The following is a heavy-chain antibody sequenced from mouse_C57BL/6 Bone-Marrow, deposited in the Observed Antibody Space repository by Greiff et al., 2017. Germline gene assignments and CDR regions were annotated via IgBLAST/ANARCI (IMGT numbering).Heavy chain of an antibody. J-gene: IGHJ3*01. CDR2: INPGSGGT. V-gene: IGHV1-54*01. D-gene: IGHD4-1*01. CDR1: GYAFTNYL. CDR3: ARSKNWDSWFAY. Sequence: VKLTESGAELVRPGTSVQVSCKASGYAFTNYLIEWVKQRPGQGLEWIGVINPGSGGTNYNAKFQGKATLTADKSSSTAYMQLSSLTSEDSAVYFCARSKNWDSWFAYWGQGTLVTVSA.